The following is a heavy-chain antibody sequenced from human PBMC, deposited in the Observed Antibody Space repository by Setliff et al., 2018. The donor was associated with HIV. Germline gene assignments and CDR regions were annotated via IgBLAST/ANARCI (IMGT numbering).Heavy chain of an antibody. CDR3: ARGRHAVVVTALEHDY. CDR2: IIPIFGTT. D-gene: IGHD2-21*02. Sequence: SVKVSCKASGGTFSSYSITWVRLAPGQGLEWVGGIIPIFGTTNYAQNFQGRVTISADESTSTAYMELSSLRSEDTAVYYCARGRHAVVVTALEHDYWGQGTLVTVSS. V-gene: IGHV1-69*13. CDR1: GGTFSSYS. J-gene: IGHJ4*02.